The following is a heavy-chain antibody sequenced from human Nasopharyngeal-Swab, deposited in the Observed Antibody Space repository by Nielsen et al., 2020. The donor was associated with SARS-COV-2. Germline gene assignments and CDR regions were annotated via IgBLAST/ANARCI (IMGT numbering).Heavy chain of an antibody. CDR1: GFSFSTYT. J-gene: IGHJ5*02. Sequence: GESLKISCAASGFSFSTYTMNWVRQAPGKGLVWVSRIDEHGSTINHADSVEGRFTISRDNAKNTLFLQMNSLRAEDTAVYYCGRDLGGRFSTWGQGTLVTVSS. V-gene: IGHV3-74*01. CDR2: IDEHGSTI. D-gene: IGHD3-16*01. CDR3: GRDLGGRFST.